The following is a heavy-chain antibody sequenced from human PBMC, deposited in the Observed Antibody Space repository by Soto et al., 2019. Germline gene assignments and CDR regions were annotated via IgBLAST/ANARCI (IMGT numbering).Heavy chain of an antibody. Sequence: PGGSLRLPCAASEFTFSDYYMSWIRQAPGKGLEWVSYISSSGSTIYYADSVKGRFTISRDNAKNSLYLQMNSLRAEDTAVYYCARGRTQFWSGYYVFDYWGQGTLVTVSS. CDR3: ARGRTQFWSGYYVFDY. D-gene: IGHD3-3*01. CDR2: ISSSGSTI. J-gene: IGHJ4*02. V-gene: IGHV3-11*01. CDR1: EFTFSDYY.